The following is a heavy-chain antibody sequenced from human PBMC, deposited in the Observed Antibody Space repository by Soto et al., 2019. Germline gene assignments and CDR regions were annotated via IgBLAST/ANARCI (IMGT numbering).Heavy chain of an antibody. CDR2: ISAYNGNT. J-gene: IGHJ5*02. CDR1: GYTFTSYG. D-gene: IGHD3-22*01. Sequence: ASVKVSCKASGYTFTSYGISWVRQAPGQGLEWMGWISAYNGNTNYAQKLQGRVTMTTDTSTSTAYMELRSLRSDDTAVYYCARHYYDSSGPGFSNWFDPWGQGTLVTVSS. CDR3: ARHYYDSSGPGFSNWFDP. V-gene: IGHV1-18*01.